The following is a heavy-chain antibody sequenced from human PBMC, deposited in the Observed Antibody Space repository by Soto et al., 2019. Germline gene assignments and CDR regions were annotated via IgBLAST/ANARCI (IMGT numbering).Heavy chain of an antibody. CDR1: GCTFSSYG. Sequence: GRSLRLSCAASGCTFSSYGMHWARHDTDKVLEWVAVISYDRSNKYYADSVKGRFTISRDNSKNTLYLQMTSLRAEDTAVYYCATQWELTLDSWGQGTLVTVSS. CDR3: ATQWELTLDS. J-gene: IGHJ4*02. CDR2: ISYDRSNK. D-gene: IGHD1-26*01. V-gene: IGHV3-30*03.